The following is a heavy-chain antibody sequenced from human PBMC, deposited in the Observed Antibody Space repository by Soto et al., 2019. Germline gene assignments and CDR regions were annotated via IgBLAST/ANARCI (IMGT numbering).Heavy chain of an antibody. Sequence: VQLVESGGGLVQPGGSLRLSCAASGFTFSSYSMNWVRQAPGKGLEWVSYISSSSSTIYYADSVKGRFTISRDNAKNSLYLQMNSLRAEDTAVYYCARDFGDWLLPQYYFDYWGQGTLVTVSS. D-gene: IGHD3-9*01. CDR2: ISSSSSTI. J-gene: IGHJ4*02. V-gene: IGHV3-48*01. CDR3: ARDFGDWLLPQYYFDY. CDR1: GFTFSSYS.